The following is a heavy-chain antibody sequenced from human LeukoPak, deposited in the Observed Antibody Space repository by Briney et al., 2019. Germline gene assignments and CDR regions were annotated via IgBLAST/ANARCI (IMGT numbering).Heavy chain of an antibody. V-gene: IGHV4-39*01. J-gene: IGHJ4*02. CDR2: IYYSGST. CDR3: ARGGRWLQISIFDY. CDR1: GGSISSSSYY. Sequence: SETLSLTCTVSGGSISSSSYYWGWIRQPPWKGLEWIGSIYYSGSTYYNPSLKSRVTISVDTSKNQFSLKLSPVTAADTAVYYCARGGRWLQISIFDYWGRGTLVTVSS. D-gene: IGHD5-24*01.